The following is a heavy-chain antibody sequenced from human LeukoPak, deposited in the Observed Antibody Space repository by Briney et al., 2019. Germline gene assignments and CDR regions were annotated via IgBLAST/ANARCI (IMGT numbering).Heavy chain of an antibody. V-gene: IGHV4-39*01. CDR3: QAEDGIRDGYNSDDWDYFDY. CDR2: VNFGGAT. CDR1: VASIPTRRYS. J-gene: IGHJ4*02. D-gene: IGHD5-24*01. Sequence: SYTESLTCTFCVASIPTRRYSWFWIRQSPAIGLQWIGSVNFGGATYYNPSVESRLTLFMDTSTNQFSLTLSSVTATDTAVFFFQAEDGIRDGYNSDDWDYFDYWGQGTLVTVSS.